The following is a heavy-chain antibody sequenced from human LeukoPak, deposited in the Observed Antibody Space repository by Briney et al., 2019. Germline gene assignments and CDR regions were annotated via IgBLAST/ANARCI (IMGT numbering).Heavy chain of an antibody. D-gene: IGHD6-13*01. J-gene: IGHJ4*02. Sequence: GGSLRLSCAASGFTFSSYNMNWVRQAPGKGLEWVSYISSSSSIIYYADSVKGRFTISRDNAKNSPYLQMNSLRAEDTAVYYCARDGGYRSSWNRFDYWGQGTLVTVSS. CDR2: ISSSSSII. CDR1: GFTFSSYN. CDR3: ARDGGYRSSWNRFDY. V-gene: IGHV3-48*01.